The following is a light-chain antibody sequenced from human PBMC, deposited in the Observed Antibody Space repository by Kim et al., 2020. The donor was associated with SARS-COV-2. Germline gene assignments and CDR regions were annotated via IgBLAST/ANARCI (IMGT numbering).Light chain of an antibody. J-gene: IGKJ1*01. CDR2: DAS. CDR1: QSISSW. V-gene: IGKV1-5*01. Sequence: DIQMTQSPSTLSASVGDRVTISCRASQSISSWLAWYQQKPGKAPNLLIYDASTLESGVPSRFSGSGSGTEFTLTISSLQPDDFATYYCHHYGTYARTFGEGTKVEIK. CDR3: HHYGTYART.